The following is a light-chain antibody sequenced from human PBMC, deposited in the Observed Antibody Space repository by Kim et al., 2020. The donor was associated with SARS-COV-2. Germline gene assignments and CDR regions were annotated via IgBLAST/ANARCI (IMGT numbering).Light chain of an antibody. CDR2: AAS. CDR1: QYISDY. J-gene: IGKJ1*01. V-gene: IGKV1-39*01. CDR3: QQTYVTPLT. Sequence: DVQMTQSPSSLSASVGDRVTITCRASQYISDYLNWYHQKPGEAPKVLISAASSLQGGDPSRFSGSGSGTDFTLTISSLRSEDVGTYFCQQTYVTPLTFGPGTKVDIK.